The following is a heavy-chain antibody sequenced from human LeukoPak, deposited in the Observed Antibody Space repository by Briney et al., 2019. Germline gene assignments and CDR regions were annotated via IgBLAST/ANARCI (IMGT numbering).Heavy chain of an antibody. D-gene: IGHD1-7*01. Sequence: GGSLRLSCAASGFTFSSNTMRWVRQAPGKGLEWVSTVSGSGGSTYYADSVKGRFTISRDNSKNTLYLQMNSLRAEDTAVYYYAKDRDWNYDPYWGQGTLVTVSS. CDR2: VSGSGGST. V-gene: IGHV3-23*01. CDR3: AKDRDWNYDPY. CDR1: GFTFSSNT. J-gene: IGHJ4*02.